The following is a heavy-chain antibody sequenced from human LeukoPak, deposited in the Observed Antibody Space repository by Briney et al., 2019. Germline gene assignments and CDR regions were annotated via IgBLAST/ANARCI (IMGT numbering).Heavy chain of an antibody. CDR3: ARAPGVVDAFDI. V-gene: IGHV4-59*01. D-gene: IGHD2-15*01. J-gene: IGHJ3*02. Sequence: SETLSLTCTVSGGSISSYYWSWIRQPPGKGLEWIGYIYYSGSTNYNPSLKSRVTISVDTSKNQFSLKLSSMTAADTAVYYCARAPGVVDAFDIWGQGTMVTVSS. CDR1: GGSISSYY. CDR2: IYYSGST.